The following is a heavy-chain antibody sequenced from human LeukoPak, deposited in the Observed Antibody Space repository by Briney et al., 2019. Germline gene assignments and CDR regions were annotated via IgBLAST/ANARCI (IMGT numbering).Heavy chain of an antibody. J-gene: IGHJ4*02. CDR1: GFTFSSYA. D-gene: IGHD3-22*01. CDR3: AKDRPDYHESNGHYYRRDGDY. V-gene: IGHV3-23*01. Sequence: PGGSLRRSCAASGFTFSSYAMSSSRQAPGRGLAWVSSISSSGDSTFYADSVKDRFTISRDNSKKTMYMEMSRRRAEDTAVYYCAKDRPDYHESNGHYYRRDGDYWGQGTLLTVSS. CDR2: ISSSGDST.